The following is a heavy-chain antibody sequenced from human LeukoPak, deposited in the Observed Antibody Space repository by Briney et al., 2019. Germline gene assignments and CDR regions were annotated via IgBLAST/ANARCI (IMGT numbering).Heavy chain of an antibody. D-gene: IGHD2-21*02. CDR3: AKEPPYCGGDCYFGY. CDR1: GFTCSSYA. J-gene: IGHJ4*02. Sequence: GGSLRLSGAASGFTCSSYALSWVRQAPGKGLEWVSAISGSGGSTYYADSVKGRFTISRDNSKNTLYLQMNSLRAEDTAVYYCAKEPPYCGGDCYFGYWGQGTLVTVSS. CDR2: ISGSGGST. V-gene: IGHV3-23*01.